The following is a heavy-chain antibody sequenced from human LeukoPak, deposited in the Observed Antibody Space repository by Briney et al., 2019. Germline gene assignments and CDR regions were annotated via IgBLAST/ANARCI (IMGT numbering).Heavy chain of an antibody. D-gene: IGHD2-2*01. J-gene: IGHJ6*02. CDR1: CYTFTSYG. V-gene: IGHV1-18*01. Sequence: GASVKVSCKASCYTFTSYGISWVRQAPGQGLEWMGWISAYNGNTNYAQKLQGRVTMTTDTSTSTAYMELRSLRSDDTAVYYCARDVRVPAANFFYYYYYYGMDVWGQGTTVTVSS. CDR3: ARDVRVPAANFFYYYYYYGMDV. CDR2: ISAYNGNT.